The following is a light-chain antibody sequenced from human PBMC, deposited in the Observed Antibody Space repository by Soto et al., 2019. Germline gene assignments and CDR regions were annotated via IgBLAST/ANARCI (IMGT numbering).Light chain of an antibody. J-gene: IGKJ3*01. CDR1: QSVSRDY. CDR3: QQYETSPFT. CDR2: DAS. V-gene: IGKV3D-20*01. Sequence: EIVLTQSPGTLSLSPGERATLSCGASQSVSRDYLAWYQQKLGLAPRLLIYDASNRAAGIPDRFSGSGSGTDFTLTISRLEPEHFVVYYCQQYETSPFTFGPGTKVDIK.